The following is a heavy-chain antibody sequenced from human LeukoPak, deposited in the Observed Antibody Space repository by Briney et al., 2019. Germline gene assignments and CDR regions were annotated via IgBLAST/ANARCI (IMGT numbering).Heavy chain of an antibody. V-gene: IGHV3-23*01. CDR2: ITDTGGST. J-gene: IGHJ4*02. CDR3: AKDLNSVVGATDY. CDR1: GFTFSTYP. D-gene: IGHD1-26*01. Sequence: GGSLRLSCAASGFTFSTYPMSWVRQAPGKGLEWVSTITDTGGSTYFAGTVKGRFIISRDNSKNTLYLQMNSLRAEDAAVYYCAKDLNSVVGATDYWGQGTLVTVSS.